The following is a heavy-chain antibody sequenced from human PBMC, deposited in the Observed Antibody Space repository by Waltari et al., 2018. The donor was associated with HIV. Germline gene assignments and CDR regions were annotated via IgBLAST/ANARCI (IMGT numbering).Heavy chain of an antibody. CDR2: IRSKLDGGTP. J-gene: IGHJ4*02. CDR1: GFPFYTAW. V-gene: IGHV3-15*01. CDR3: TTDRSYGYFYEH. Sequence: EVQLVESGGGLVQPGESLRLSCAASGFPFYTAWMSWVRQAPGKGLEWVGRIRSKLDGGTPDSAAPVKGRFTFSGDDSTKTLYLQMTRLGAEDTGVYYCTTDRSYGYFYEHWGQGTLVTVSS. D-gene: IGHD5-18*01.